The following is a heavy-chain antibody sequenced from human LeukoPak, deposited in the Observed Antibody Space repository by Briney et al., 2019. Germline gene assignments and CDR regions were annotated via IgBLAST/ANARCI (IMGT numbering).Heavy chain of an antibody. Sequence: GGSLRLSCAASGFTFSSMNWVRQAPGKGLEWVSSISSSSSYIYYADSVKGRSTISRDNAKNSLYLQMNSLRAEDTAVYYCARALWFGETFPAYWGQGTLVTVSS. CDR3: ARALWFGETFPAY. CDR2: ISSSSSYI. D-gene: IGHD3-10*01. V-gene: IGHV3-21*01. CDR1: GFTFSS. J-gene: IGHJ4*02.